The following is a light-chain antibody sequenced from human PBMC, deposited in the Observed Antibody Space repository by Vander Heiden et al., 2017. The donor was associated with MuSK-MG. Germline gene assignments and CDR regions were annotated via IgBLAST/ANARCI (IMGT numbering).Light chain of an antibody. CDR2: NNN. CDR1: SSNIRGNT. CDR3: AAWDDSLNCVL. Sequence: QSVLTQPPSASGTPGQRVTIPCSGSSSNIRGNTVNWYQQVPGAAPKLLIYNNNQRPSGVPDRFSGSKSDTSASLAISGLQSEDEADYYCAAWDDSLNCVLFGGGTKLTVL. V-gene: IGLV1-44*01. J-gene: IGLJ3*02.